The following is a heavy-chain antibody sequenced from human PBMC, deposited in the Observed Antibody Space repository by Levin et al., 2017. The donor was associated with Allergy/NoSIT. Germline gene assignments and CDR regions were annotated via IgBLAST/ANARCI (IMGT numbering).Heavy chain of an antibody. D-gene: IGHD3-10*01. J-gene: IGHJ4*02. CDR2: INHSGST. CDR1: GGSFSGYY. CDR3: AARRGWFGGRYYFDY. Sequence: SETLSLTCAVYGGSFSGYYWSWIRQPPGKGLEWIGEINHSGSTNYNPSLKSRVTISVDTSKNQFSLKLSSVTAADTAVYYCAARRGWFGGRYYFDYWGQGTLVTVSS. V-gene: IGHV4-34*01.